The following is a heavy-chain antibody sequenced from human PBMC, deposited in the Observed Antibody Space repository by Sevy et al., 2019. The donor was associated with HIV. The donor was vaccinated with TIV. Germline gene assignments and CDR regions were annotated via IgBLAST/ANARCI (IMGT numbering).Heavy chain of an antibody. D-gene: IGHD6-6*01. CDR1: GGSISSSSYY. J-gene: IGHJ5*02. CDR3: ARSAYSSSNWFDP. CDR2: IYYSGST. V-gene: IGHV4-39*01. Sequence: SETLSLTCTVSGGSISSSSYYWGWIRQPPGKGLEWIGSIYYSGSTYYNPSLKSRVTISVDTSKNQFSLKLSSVTAADTAVYYCARSAYSSSNWFDPWGQGTLVTVSS.